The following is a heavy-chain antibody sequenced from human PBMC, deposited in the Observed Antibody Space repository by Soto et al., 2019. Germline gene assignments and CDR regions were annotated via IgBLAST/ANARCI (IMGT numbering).Heavy chain of an antibody. D-gene: IGHD6-19*01. CDR2: ISAYNGNT. V-gene: IGHV1-18*01. Sequence: QVQLVQSGAEVKKPGASVKVSCKASGYTFTSYGISWVRQAPGQWLEWLGWISAYNGNTNYAQKLQGRVTMTTDTSTSTVYMELRRLRSDDTAVYYCARELAINTQWLVLYDYWGQGTLVTVSS. CDR1: GYTFTSYG. CDR3: ARELAINTQWLVLYDY. J-gene: IGHJ4*02.